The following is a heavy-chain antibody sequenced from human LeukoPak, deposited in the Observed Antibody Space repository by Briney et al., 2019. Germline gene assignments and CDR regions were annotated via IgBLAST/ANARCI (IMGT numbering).Heavy chain of an antibody. V-gene: IGHV3-33*01. D-gene: IGHD2-15*01. J-gene: IGHJ4*02. CDR1: GFTFSSYG. CDR2: IRYDGSNK. CDR3: AREPNLDYSWDY. Sequence: GGSLRLSCAASGFTFSSYGMHWVRQAPGKGLEWVAVIRYDGSNKYYADSVKGRFTISRDNSKNTLYLQMNSLRAEDTAVYYCAREPNLDYSWDYWGQGTLVTVSS.